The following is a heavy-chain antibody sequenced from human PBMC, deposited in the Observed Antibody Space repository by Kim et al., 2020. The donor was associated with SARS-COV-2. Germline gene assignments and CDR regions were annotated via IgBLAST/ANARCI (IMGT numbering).Heavy chain of an antibody. J-gene: IGHJ6*02. V-gene: IGHV3-30*01. D-gene: IGHD2-8*02. CDR3: ARERGVNYYYYGTDV. Sequence: TVKGRFTISRSNSKNTLYLQMNSLIAEDTAVYYCARERGVNYYYYGTDVWGQGTTVTVSS.